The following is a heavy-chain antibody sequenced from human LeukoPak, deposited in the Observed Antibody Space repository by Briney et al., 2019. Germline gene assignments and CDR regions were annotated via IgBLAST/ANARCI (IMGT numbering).Heavy chain of an antibody. D-gene: IGHD1-1*01. CDR3: TTDRSQLEKYPRYYFDY. V-gene: IGHV3-15*01. J-gene: IGHJ4*02. CDR1: GFTFSNAW. CDR2: IKSKTDGGTT. Sequence: GGSLRLSCAASGFTFSNAWMSWVRQAPGKGLEWVGRIKSKTDGGTTDYAAPVKGRFTISRDDLKNTLYLQMSSLKTEDTAVYYCTTDRSQLEKYPRYYFDYWGQGTLVTVSS.